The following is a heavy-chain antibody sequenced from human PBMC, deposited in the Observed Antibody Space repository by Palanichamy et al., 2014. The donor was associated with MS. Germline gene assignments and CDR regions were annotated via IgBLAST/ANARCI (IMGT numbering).Heavy chain of an antibody. CDR3: ARDPSDSNYAHSYYYYMDV. D-gene: IGHD4-11*01. V-gene: IGHV3-33*01. Sequence: QVQLVESGGGVVQPGRSLRLSCAASGFTFSSYGMHWVRQAPGKGLEWVAVIWYDGSNKYYTDSVKGRFTISRDNSKNRLYLQMHSLRAGDSAVYYCARDPSDSNYAHSYYYYMDVWGKGTTVTVSS. CDR1: GFTFSSYG. CDR2: IWYDGSNK. J-gene: IGHJ6*03.